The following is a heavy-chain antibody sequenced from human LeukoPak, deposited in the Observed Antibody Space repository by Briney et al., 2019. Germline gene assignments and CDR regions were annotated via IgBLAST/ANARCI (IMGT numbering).Heavy chain of an antibody. Sequence: SETLSLTCAVYGGSFSGYYWSWIRQPPGEGLEWIGEINHSGSTNYNPSLKSRVTISVDTSKNQFSLKLSSVTAADTAVYYCARGGYSYGYGYYYYYYMDVWGKGTTVTVSS. CDR1: GGSFSGYY. D-gene: IGHD5-18*01. V-gene: IGHV4-34*01. J-gene: IGHJ6*03. CDR3: ARGGYSYGYGYYYYYYMDV. CDR2: INHSGST.